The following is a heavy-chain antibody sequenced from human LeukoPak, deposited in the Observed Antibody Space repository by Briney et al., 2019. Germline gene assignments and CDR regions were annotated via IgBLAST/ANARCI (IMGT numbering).Heavy chain of an antibody. CDR1: GGSISSYY. Sequence: PSQTLSLTCTVSGGSISSYYWSWIRQPAGKGLEWIGSIYYSGSTYYNPSLKSRVTISVDTSKNQFSLKLSSVTAADTAVYYCAREDYDFWSGYPTPFDYWGQGTLVTVSS. CDR2: IYYSGST. V-gene: IGHV4-59*05. CDR3: AREDYDFWSGYPTPFDY. J-gene: IGHJ4*02. D-gene: IGHD3-3*01.